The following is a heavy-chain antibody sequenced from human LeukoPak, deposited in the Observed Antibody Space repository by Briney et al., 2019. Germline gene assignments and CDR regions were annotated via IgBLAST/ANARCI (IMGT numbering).Heavy chain of an antibody. CDR3: ASTDSSGWYSNY. Sequence: GGSLRLSCAASGFTFDDYGMSWGRHAPGKGLEWVSGINWNGGSTGYADSVKGRFTISRDNAKNSLYLQMNSLRAEDTALYYCASTDSSGWYSNYWGQGTLVTVSS. V-gene: IGHV3-20*04. CDR2: INWNGGST. J-gene: IGHJ4*02. D-gene: IGHD6-19*01. CDR1: GFTFDDYG.